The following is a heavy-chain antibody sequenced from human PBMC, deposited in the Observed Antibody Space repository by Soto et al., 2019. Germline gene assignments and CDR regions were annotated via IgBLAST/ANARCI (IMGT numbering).Heavy chain of an antibody. CDR1: GFTFSDHY. D-gene: IGHD6-25*01. J-gene: IGHJ6*02. CDR3: ARDLSPLAATGASAEYYYYGMDV. CDR2: TRNKANSYTT. Sequence: GGSLRLSCAASGFTFSDHYMDWVRQAPGKGLEWVGRTRNKANSYTTEYAASVKGRFTISRDDSKNSLYLQMNSLKTEDTAVYYCARDLSPLAATGASAEYYYYGMDVWGQGTTVTVSS. V-gene: IGHV3-72*01.